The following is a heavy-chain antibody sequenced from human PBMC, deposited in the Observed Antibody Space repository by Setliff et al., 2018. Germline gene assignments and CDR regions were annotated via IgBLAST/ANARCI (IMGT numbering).Heavy chain of an antibody. CDR3: ARGGSNSGWYGFFDF. CDR1: GDSINSGGVC. J-gene: IGHJ4*02. D-gene: IGHD6-19*01. CDR2: ICYTGTST. Sequence: SQTLSLTCSVSGDSINSGGVCWAWIRQPPGRDLEWVGYICYTGTSTYYNPSLASRLSISVDKSMNQCSLRLNSVTDADTAVYYCARGGSNSGWYGFFDFWGQGAQVTVSS. V-gene: IGHV4-30-4*08.